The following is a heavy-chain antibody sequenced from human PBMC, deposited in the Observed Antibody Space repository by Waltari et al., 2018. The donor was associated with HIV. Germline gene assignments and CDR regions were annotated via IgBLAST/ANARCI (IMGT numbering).Heavy chain of an antibody. J-gene: IGHJ4*02. V-gene: IGHV3-48*02. CDR1: GFTFSSYR. D-gene: IGHD6-6*01. CDR2: ISSSSSTI. Sequence: EVQLVESGGGLVQPGGSLRLSCAASGFTFSSYRMNWGRQAPGKGLEWVSYISSSSSTIYYADSVKGRFTISRDNAKNSLYLQMNSLRDEDTAVYYCARAPSPDRNYWGQGTLVTISS. CDR3: ARAPSPDRNY.